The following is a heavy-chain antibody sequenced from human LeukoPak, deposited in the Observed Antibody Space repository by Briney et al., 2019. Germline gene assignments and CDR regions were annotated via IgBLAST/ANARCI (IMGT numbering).Heavy chain of an antibody. V-gene: IGHV4-38-2*02. J-gene: IGHJ5*02. CDR3: ARELRWQQFSSGQNWFDP. D-gene: IGHD5-24*01. Sequence: SETLSLTCTVSGYSISSGYYWGWIRQPPGKGLEWIGSLYHTGSTYYNPSLKSRVTISVDTSKNQFSLKLSSVTAADTAVYYRARELRWQQFSSGQNWFDPWGQGTLVTVSS. CDR1: GYSISSGYY. CDR2: LYHTGST.